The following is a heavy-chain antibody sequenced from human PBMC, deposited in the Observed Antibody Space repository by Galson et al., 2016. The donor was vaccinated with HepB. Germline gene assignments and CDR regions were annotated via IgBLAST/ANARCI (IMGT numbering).Heavy chain of an antibody. J-gene: IGHJ5*02. D-gene: IGHD3-10*01. Sequence: WIRQSPSRGPEWLGRTYYRSKWYNDYAVSVKSRITINPDTSKNQFSLQLNSVTPEDTAVYYCARTIWFGNNWFDPWGQGTLVTVSS. V-gene: IGHV6-1*01. CDR2: TYYRSKWYN. CDR3: ARTIWFGNNWFDP.